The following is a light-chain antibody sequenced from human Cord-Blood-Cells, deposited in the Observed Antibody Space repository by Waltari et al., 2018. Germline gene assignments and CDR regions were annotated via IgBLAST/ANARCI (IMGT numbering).Light chain of an antibody. V-gene: IGKV4-1*01. CDR2: WAS. Sequence: DIVMTQSPDSLSVYLGERPTINFKSSQIVLYSSNNNNYLAWYQQKPGQPPKLLIYWASTREFGVPDRFSGSGSGTDFTLPISSLQAEDVAVYYCQQYYSTPRTFGQGTKVEIK. CDR3: QQYYSTPRT. J-gene: IGKJ1*01. CDR1: QIVLYSSNNNNY.